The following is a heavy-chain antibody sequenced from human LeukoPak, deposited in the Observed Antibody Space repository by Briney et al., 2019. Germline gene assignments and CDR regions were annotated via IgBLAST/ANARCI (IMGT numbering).Heavy chain of an antibody. D-gene: IGHD2-2*01. J-gene: IGHJ5*02. CDR2: TYYRSKWYN. CDR1: GDSVSSNSAA. CDR3: ASSCSAGSSTSCYGFDP. V-gene: IGHV6-1*01. Sequence: SQTLSLTFAISGDSVSSNSAAWNWIRQSPSRGLEWLGRTYYRSKWYNDYAVSVKSRITINPDTSKNQFSLQLNSVTPEDTAVYHCASSCSAGSSTSCYGFDPWGQGTLVTVSS.